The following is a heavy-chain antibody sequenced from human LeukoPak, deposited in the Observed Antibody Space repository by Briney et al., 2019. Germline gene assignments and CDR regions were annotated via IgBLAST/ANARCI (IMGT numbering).Heavy chain of an antibody. CDR2: IYDSGST. J-gene: IGHJ4*02. CDR1: GGSISTYY. D-gene: IGHD5-12*01. CDR3: VRLVGGDIDY. Sequence: SETLSLTCTVSGGSISTYYWSWIRQPPGKGLEWLGYIYDSGSTNYNPSLKSRVTISIDSPKNQFSLKLNSVTAADTAVYFCVRLVGGDIDYWGQGTLVTVSS. V-gene: IGHV4-59*01.